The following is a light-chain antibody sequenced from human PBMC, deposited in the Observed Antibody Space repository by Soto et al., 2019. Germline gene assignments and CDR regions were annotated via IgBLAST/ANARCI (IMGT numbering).Light chain of an antibody. V-gene: IGLV1-51*01. CDR1: NSNVGSKY. Sequence: QSVLTQPPSVSAAPGQNVTISCSGSNSNVGSKYVSWFQQVPGTAPKLLIFDDSKRPSGIPDRFFGSKSGTSATLGITGLQTGDEADYYCGTWDSRLTVVLFGAGTKVIVL. CDR3: GTWDSRLTVVL. CDR2: DDS. J-gene: IGLJ2*01.